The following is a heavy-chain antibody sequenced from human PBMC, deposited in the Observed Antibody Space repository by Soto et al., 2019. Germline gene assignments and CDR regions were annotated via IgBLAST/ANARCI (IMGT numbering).Heavy chain of an antibody. D-gene: IGHD3-22*01. V-gene: IGHV1-3*01. Sequence: QVQLVQFGAEVKKPGASVKVSCKASGYTFTGYAIHWVRQAPGQRLEWMGWINAGNGNTKYSQKFQGRVTITRDTSASTAYMELSSLRSEDTAVYYCARGDYYDINDYWGQGTLVTVSS. CDR3: ARGDYYDINDY. CDR1: GYTFTGYA. J-gene: IGHJ4*02. CDR2: INAGNGNT.